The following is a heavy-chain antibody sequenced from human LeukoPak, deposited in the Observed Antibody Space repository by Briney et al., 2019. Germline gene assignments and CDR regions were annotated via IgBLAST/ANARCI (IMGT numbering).Heavy chain of an antibody. CDR2: IYYSGRT. Sequence: SETLSLTCSVSGGSISSYYWSWIRQPPGRGLEWIGYIYYSGRTSYNPSLKSRVTISVDTSKNQFSLKLSSVTAADTAVYYCARDREVRGVAHDAFDIWGQGTMVTVSS. V-gene: IGHV4-59*12. D-gene: IGHD3-10*01. J-gene: IGHJ3*02. CDR1: GGSISSYY. CDR3: ARDREVRGVAHDAFDI.